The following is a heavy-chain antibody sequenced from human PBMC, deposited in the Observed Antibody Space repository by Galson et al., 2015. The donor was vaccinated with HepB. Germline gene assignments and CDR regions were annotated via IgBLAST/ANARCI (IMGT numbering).Heavy chain of an antibody. D-gene: IGHD2-15*01. V-gene: IGHV3-23*01. Sequence: SLRLSCAASGFTFSSYAMSWVRQAPGKGLEWVSGISGSGGSTYYADSVKGRFTISRDNSKNTLYLQMNSLRAEDTAVYYCAKDMRSGLHQTDYWGQGTLVTVSS. CDR3: AKDMRSGLHQTDY. CDR1: GFTFSSYA. CDR2: ISGSGGST. J-gene: IGHJ4*02.